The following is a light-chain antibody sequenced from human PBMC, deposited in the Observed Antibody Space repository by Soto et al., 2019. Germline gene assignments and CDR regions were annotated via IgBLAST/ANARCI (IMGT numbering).Light chain of an antibody. CDR3: QTWDTGARVV. V-gene: IGLV4-69*01. J-gene: IGLJ2*01. CDR2: LSSDGSH. CDR1: SGHSSYA. Sequence: QPVLTQSPSASASLGASVKLTCTLSSGHSSYAIAWHQQQPEKGPRYLMKLSSDGSHSKGDGIPDRFSGSSSGAERYLTISTHQSEDEAGYYCQTWDTGARVVFGGGTKLTVL.